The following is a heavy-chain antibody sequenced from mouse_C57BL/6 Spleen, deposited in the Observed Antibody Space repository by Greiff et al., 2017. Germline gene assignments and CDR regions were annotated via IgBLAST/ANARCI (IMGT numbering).Heavy chain of an antibody. CDR2: IYPGSGST. J-gene: IGHJ1*03. CDR3: ARSGIYYGSSGYFEV. Sequence: QVQLQQPGAELVKPGASVKMSCKASGYTFTSYWITWVKQRPGQGLEWIGDIYPGSGSTNYNEKFKSKATLTVDTSSSTAYMQLSSLTSEDSAVYYCARSGIYYGSSGYFEVWGTGTTGTVSS. V-gene: IGHV1-55*01. CDR1: GYTFTSYW. D-gene: IGHD1-1*01.